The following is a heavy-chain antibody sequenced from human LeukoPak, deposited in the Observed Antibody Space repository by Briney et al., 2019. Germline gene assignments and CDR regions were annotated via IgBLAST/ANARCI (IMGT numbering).Heavy chain of an antibody. V-gene: IGHV3-74*01. CDR3: VRDGDAYDFDL. D-gene: IGHD5-12*01. CDR2: IKSDGSWT. Sequence: GGSLRLSCAASGFIIRGYWMHWVRQAPGKGLMWVSRIKSDGSWTNYADSVRGRFTVSRDNAKNTLFLQMVGLRAEDTAIYYCVRDGDAYDFDLWGQGILVTVSS. J-gene: IGHJ4*02. CDR1: GFIIRGYW.